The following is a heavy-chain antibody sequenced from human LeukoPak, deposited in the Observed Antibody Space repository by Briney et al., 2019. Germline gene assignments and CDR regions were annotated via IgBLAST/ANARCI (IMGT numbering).Heavy chain of an antibody. J-gene: IGHJ4*02. CDR1: GFIFSDYY. D-gene: IGHD3-22*01. V-gene: IGHV3-11*01. Sequence: GGSLRLSCAASGFIFSDYYMTWIRQTPGKGLEWLSYISDSGSTINSADSVEGRLTISRDNAKKSLFLQMNSLRAEDTAVYYCAIYYDSSGSIDHWGQGTLVTVSS. CDR2: ISDSGSTI. CDR3: AIYYDSSGSIDH.